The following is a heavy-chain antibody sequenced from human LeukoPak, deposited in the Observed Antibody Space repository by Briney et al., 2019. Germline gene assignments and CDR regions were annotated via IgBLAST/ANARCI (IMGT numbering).Heavy chain of an antibody. J-gene: IGHJ6*03. Sequence: PGGSLRLSCAASGFTVSSNYMSWVRQAPGKGLEWVSIIYSAGSTYYADSVRGRFTISRDSSKNTLFLQMTSLRAEDTDVYSCVKALRWEVYYMDVWGEGTTVTVSS. D-gene: IGHD1-26*01. CDR2: IYSAGST. V-gene: IGHV3-53*01. CDR3: VKALRWEVYYMDV. CDR1: GFTVSSNY.